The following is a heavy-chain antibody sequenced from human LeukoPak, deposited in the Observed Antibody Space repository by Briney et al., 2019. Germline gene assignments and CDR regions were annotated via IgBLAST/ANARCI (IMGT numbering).Heavy chain of an antibody. CDR1: GYTFTSYY. Sequence: GASVKVSCKASGYTFTSYYMHWVRQAPGQGLEWMGIISPSGGSTSYAQKFQGRVTMTRDMSTSTVYMELSSLRSEDTAVYYCARAPEETTGFDYWGQGTLVTVSS. D-gene: IGHD4-17*01. V-gene: IGHV1-46*01. CDR2: ISPSGGST. J-gene: IGHJ4*02. CDR3: ARAPEETTGFDY.